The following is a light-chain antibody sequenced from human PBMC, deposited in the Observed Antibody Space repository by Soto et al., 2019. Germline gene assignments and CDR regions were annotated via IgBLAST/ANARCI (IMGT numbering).Light chain of an antibody. CDR1: SSDVGAYNY. V-gene: IGLV2-14*01. J-gene: IGLJ3*02. Sequence: QSALTQPASVSGSPGQSITISCTGTSSDVGAYNYVSWFQQHPDKAPRLIIYDVSNRPSGVSNRFSGSKSGNTASLTISGLQAEDEADYYCSSYTTSTTGVFGGGTKLTVL. CDR3: SSYTTSTTGV. CDR2: DVS.